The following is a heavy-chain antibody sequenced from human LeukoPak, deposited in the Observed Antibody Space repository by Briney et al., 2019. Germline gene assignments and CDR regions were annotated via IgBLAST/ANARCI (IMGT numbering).Heavy chain of an antibody. J-gene: IGHJ4*02. V-gene: IGHV3-23*01. CDR3: ANLGGRYFDY. Sequence: PGGSLRLSCAASGFTFSSYAMNWVRQAPGNGLEWVSAISGSGGSTYYADSVKGRFTISRDNSKNTLYLQMNSLRAEDTAVYYCANLGGRYFDYWGQGTLVTVSS. D-gene: IGHD3-9*01. CDR2: ISGSGGST. CDR1: GFTFSSYA.